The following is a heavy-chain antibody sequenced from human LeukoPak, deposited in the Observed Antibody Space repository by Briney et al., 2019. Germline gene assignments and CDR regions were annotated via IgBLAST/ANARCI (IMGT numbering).Heavy chain of an antibody. D-gene: IGHD3-10*01. Sequence: GGSLRLSCAASGFTFSSYSMNWVRQAPGKGLEWVSSISSSSSYIYYADSVKGRFTISRDNSKNTLYLQMNSLRAEDTAVYYCAREIITMVRGVPFYYGMDVWGQGTTVTVSS. CDR1: GFTFSSYS. J-gene: IGHJ6*02. V-gene: IGHV3-21*01. CDR3: AREIITMVRGVPFYYGMDV. CDR2: ISSSSSYI.